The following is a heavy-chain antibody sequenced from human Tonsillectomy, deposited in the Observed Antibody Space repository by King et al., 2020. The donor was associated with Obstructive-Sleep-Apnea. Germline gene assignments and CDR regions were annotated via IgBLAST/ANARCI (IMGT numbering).Heavy chain of an antibody. CDR2: TYYSGSP. V-gene: IGHV4-31*03. D-gene: IGHD3-22*01. CDR3: ARDRGSSCYYPYYFDY. CDR1: VGAISIGGYY. Sequence: QLQESGPGLVKPSQTLSLTFTVSVGAISIGGYYCSWIRQHPGKGREWIGCTYYSGSPYYNPSLNSWVTISVDTSKNQFSLKLSSVTAADTAVYYCARDRGSSCYYPYYFDYWGQGTLVTVSS. J-gene: IGHJ4*02.